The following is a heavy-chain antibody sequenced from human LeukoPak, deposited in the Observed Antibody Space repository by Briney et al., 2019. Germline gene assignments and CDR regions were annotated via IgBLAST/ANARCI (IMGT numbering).Heavy chain of an antibody. CDR2: IYYSGST. CDR1: GGSISSYY. D-gene: IGHD6-6*01. CDR3: ASSLLPTYSSSSAGFDY. Sequence: SEALSLTCTVSGGSISSYYWSWIRQPPGKGLEWIGYIYYSGSTNYIPSLKSRVTISVDTSMNQFSLKLSSVTAADTAVYYCASSLLPTYSSSSAGFDYWGQGTLVTVSS. J-gene: IGHJ4*02. V-gene: IGHV4-59*01.